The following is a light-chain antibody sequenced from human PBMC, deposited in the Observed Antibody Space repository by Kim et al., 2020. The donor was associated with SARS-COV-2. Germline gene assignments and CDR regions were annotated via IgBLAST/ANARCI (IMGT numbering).Light chain of an antibody. J-gene: IGKJ2*03. V-gene: IGKV3-20*01. CDR3: QQYGSSPRYS. CDR2: GAS. CDR1: QSVSSSY. Sequence: EIVLTQSPGTLSLSPGERATLPCRASQSVSSSYLAWYQQKTGQAPRLLIYGASSRATGIPDRFSGSGSGTDFTLTISRLEPEDFAVYYCQQYGSSPRYSFGQGTKLEIK.